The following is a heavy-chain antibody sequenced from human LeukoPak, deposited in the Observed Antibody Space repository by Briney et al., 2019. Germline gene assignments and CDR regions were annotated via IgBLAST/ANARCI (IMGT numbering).Heavy chain of an antibody. D-gene: IGHD1/OR15-1a*01. CDR3: ARDRAESNWTNHTLFDS. CDR2: INGYETST. Sequence: GGSLRLSCEASGFTFRDHWMHWVRQVPGKGLVWVSRINGYETSTAYADSVKGRFTISRDNARNTLYLQMNSLRVENTAIYYCARDRAESNWTNHTLFDSWGQGTPVTVSS. V-gene: IGHV3-74*01. J-gene: IGHJ4*02. CDR1: GFTFRDHW.